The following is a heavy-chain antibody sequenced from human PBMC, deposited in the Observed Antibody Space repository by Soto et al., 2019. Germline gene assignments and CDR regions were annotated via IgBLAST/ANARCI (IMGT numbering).Heavy chain of an antibody. V-gene: IGHV1-69*01. CDR3: SREVGRGYFDY. J-gene: IGHJ4*02. D-gene: IGHD1-26*01. Sequence: QVQLVQSGAEVKKPGSSVKVSCKASGGTFSSYAISWVRQAPGQGLEWMGGIIPIFGTANYAQKFQGRVTITAAESTSTAYMELSSLTSDDTAAYYCSREVGRGYFDYCGQGTLVTVSS. CDR1: GGTFSSYA. CDR2: IIPIFGTA.